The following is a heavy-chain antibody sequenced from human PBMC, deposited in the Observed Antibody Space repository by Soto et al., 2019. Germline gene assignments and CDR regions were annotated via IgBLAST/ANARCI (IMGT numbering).Heavy chain of an antibody. Sequence: DAHLKDSGGGLVQPGQSLRLSCEVSGFTLSMYSMTCVRQAPGKGLEWVAKIPQDGSDGHSPDSVKGRFTISRDNAKNSVYLQMNSLRADDPAVYYCARDHLILPAHDFFYGSDVWGQGAKVTVSS. V-gene: IGHV3-7*03. CDR2: IPQDGSDG. CDR1: GFTLSMYS. D-gene: IGHD2-21*02. CDR3: ARDHLILPAHDFFYGSDV. J-gene: IGHJ6*02.